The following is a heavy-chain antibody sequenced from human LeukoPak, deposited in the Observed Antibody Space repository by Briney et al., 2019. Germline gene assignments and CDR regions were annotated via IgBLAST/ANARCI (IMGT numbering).Heavy chain of an antibody. CDR2: IKKDGSEK. Sequence: PGGSLRLSCAASGFTFINYWMSWVRQAPGKGLEWVANIKKDGSEKYYVDSVKGRFTISRDNAKNSLYLQMNSLRAEDTAIYYCVREYDDYTRWEDYWGQGTIVTVS. D-gene: IGHD4-17*01. CDR1: GFTFINYW. CDR3: VREYDDYTRWEDY. J-gene: IGHJ4*02. V-gene: IGHV3-7*01.